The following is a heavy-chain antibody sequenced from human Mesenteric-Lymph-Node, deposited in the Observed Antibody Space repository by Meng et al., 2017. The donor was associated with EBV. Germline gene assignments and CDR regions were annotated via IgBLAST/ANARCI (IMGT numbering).Heavy chain of an antibody. J-gene: IGHJ4*02. CDR1: GYTFTSYG. V-gene: IGHV1-18*01. CDR3: VRAFYGGNSDF. CDR2: IGAYNGNT. D-gene: IGHD4-23*01. Sequence: QVQLVQSGAGVKKPGASVKVSCKASGYTFTSYGISWVRQAPGQGLEWMGWIGAYNGNTNYAQKVQGRVTMTTDTSTTTAYMELRSLRSDDTAVYYCVRAFYGGNSDFWGQGTLVTVSS.